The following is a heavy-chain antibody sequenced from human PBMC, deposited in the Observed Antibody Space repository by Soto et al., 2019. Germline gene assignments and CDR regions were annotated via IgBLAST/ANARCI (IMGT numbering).Heavy chain of an antibody. V-gene: IGHV4-4*02. CDR3: AYSSGWWRLDV. J-gene: IGHJ6*02. Sequence: QVHLQESGPGLVKPSGTLSLTCGVSGGSINNGYWWTWVRQPPGKGLEWIGEKHHSGSTNYNLSRQGRVSISLDKSKHQFSLILSSVTAADTAVYYCAYSSGWWRLDVWGQGTTVTVSS. CDR2: KHHSGST. CDR1: GGSINNGYW. D-gene: IGHD6-19*01.